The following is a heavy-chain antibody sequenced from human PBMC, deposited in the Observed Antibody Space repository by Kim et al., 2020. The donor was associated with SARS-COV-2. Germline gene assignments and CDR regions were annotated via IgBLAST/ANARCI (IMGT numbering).Heavy chain of an antibody. V-gene: IGHV3-23*01. J-gene: IGHJ4*02. CDR1: GFTFSSYA. Sequence: GGSLRLSCAASGFTFSSYAMSWVRQAPGKGLEWVSAISGSGGSTYYADSVKGRFTISRDNSKNTLYLQMNSLRAEDTAVYYCAKDRVVRGVSASKFDYWGQGTLVTVSS. D-gene: IGHD3-10*01. CDR2: ISGSGGST. CDR3: AKDRVVRGVSASKFDY.